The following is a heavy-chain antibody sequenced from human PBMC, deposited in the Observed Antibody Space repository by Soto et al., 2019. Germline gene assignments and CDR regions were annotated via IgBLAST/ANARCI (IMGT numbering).Heavy chain of an antibody. CDR2: INYSGST. Sequence: PSETLSLTCAAYGGSFSGNYWSWSRQPAGKGLEWIGEINYSGSTNYNPSLKSRVTISVDTSKNQFSLKLSSVTAADTAVYYCARYDFWSGYCSVWGKGTTVTVSS. V-gene: IGHV4-34*01. J-gene: IGHJ6*04. CDR3: ARYDFWSGYCSV. D-gene: IGHD3-3*01. CDR1: GGSFSGNY.